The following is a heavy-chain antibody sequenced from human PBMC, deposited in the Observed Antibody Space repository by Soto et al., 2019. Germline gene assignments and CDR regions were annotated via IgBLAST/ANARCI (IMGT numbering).Heavy chain of an antibody. V-gene: IGHV3-23*01. J-gene: IGHJ4*02. D-gene: IGHD3-22*01. Sequence: GSLSLSSAASGLTFSSYVMTWVRQAPGKGLEWVSGISGSSVMTYYADSVKGRFTISRDNSKNTLYLQMNRLRAEDTAVYYCEKSLYDSSGYQPLGFWGQGTLVTVSS. CDR1: GLTFSSYV. CDR2: ISGSSVMT. CDR3: EKSLYDSSGYQPLGF.